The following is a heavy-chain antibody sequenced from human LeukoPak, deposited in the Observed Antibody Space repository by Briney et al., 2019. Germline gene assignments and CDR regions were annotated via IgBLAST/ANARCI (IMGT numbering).Heavy chain of an antibody. CDR3: VRGRYCTSGSCYFDS. V-gene: IGHV3-7*03. Sequence: GGSLRLSCAASGFTFNTYWMTWVRQASGKGLEWVANINGDSNEKYYADSVKGRFTISRDTVKKSLYLQMNSLRAEDTAMYYCVRGRYCTSGSCYFDSWGQGTLVTVSS. CDR1: GFTFNTYW. D-gene: IGHD2-15*01. J-gene: IGHJ4*02. CDR2: INGDSNEK.